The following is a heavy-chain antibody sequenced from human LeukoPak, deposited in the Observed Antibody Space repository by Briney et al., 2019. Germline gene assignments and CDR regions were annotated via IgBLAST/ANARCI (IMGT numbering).Heavy chain of an antibody. J-gene: IGHJ4*02. Sequence: GGSLRLSCAASGFTFSDYSMHWVRQAPGKGLNWVAFIRYDGNNKYYADSVKGRFTISRDSSKNTLYLQMNSLRPEDTAVYYCARARPSMWIDYWGQGTLVTVSS. CDR1: GFTFSDYS. V-gene: IGHV3-30*02. D-gene: IGHD5-12*01. CDR2: IRYDGNNK. CDR3: ARARPSMWIDY.